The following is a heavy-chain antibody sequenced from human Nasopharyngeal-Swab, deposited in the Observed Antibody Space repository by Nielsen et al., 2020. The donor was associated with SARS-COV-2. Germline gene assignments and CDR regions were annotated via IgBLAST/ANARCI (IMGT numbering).Heavy chain of an antibody. D-gene: IGHD3-22*01. CDR2: ISSSSSYI. V-gene: IGHV3-21*01. CDR3: ASDPYYDTSDDAFDI. Sequence: VRQAPGKGLEWVSSISSSSSYIYYADSVKGRFTISRDNAKNSLYLQMNSLRAEDTAVYYCASDPYYDTSDDAFDIWGQGTMVTVSS. J-gene: IGHJ3*02.